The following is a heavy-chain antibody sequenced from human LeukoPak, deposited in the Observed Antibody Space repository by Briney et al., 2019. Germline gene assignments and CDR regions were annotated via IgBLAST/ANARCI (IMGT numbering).Heavy chain of an antibody. CDR1: GFTFRNYG. Sequence: PGRSLRLSCAASGFTFRNYGMQWVRQAPGKGLEWVAVIWFDGSDKKYADSVKGRFTISRDNSKNTLYLQMNSLRAEDTAVYYCAKDPITIFGVATFDYWGQGTLVTVSS. CDR2: IWFDGSDK. V-gene: IGHV3-33*06. D-gene: IGHD3-3*01. CDR3: AKDPITIFGVATFDY. J-gene: IGHJ4*02.